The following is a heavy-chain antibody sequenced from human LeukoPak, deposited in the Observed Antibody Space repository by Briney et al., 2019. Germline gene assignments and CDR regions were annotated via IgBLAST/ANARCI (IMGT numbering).Heavy chain of an antibody. CDR1: GYTFTGYY. D-gene: IGHD3-10*01. CDR3: ARDRRYYYGSGSYSD. CDR2: INPNSGGT. V-gene: IGHV1-2*02. J-gene: IGHJ4*02. Sequence: GASVKVSCKASGYTFTGYYMHWVRQAPGQGLEWMGWINPNSGGTNYAQKFQGRVTMTRDTSISTAYMELSRLRSDDTVVYYCARDRRYYYGSGSYSDWGQGTLVTVSS.